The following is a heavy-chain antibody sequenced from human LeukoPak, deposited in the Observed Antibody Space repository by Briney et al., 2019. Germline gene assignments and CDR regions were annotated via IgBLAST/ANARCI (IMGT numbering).Heavy chain of an antibody. CDR3: AGGGYCSSTSCPDAFDI. D-gene: IGHD2-2*01. CDR2: ISSSGSTI. J-gene: IGHJ3*02. CDR1: GFTFSSYE. V-gene: IGHV3-48*03. Sequence: GGSLRLSCAASGFTFSSYEMNWVRQAPGRGLEWASYISSSGSTIYYADSVKGRFTISRDNAKNSLYLQMNSLRAEDTAVYYCAGGGYCSSTSCPDAFDIWGQGTMVTVSS.